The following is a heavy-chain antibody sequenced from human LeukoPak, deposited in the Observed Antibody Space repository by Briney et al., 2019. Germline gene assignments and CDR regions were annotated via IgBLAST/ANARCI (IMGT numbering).Heavy chain of an antibody. V-gene: IGHV3-30*18. CDR2: TSYDGSNK. CDR1: GFTFSSYV. J-gene: IGHJ4*02. Sequence: GGSLRLSCAASGFTFSSYVIHWVRQAPGKGLEWVAVTSYDGSNKYYGDSVKGRFTISRDNSKNTLYLQMNSLRAEDTAVYYRAKEKWQYQLLFYFHYWGQGTLVTVSS. CDR3: AKEKWQYQLLFYFHY. D-gene: IGHD2-2*01.